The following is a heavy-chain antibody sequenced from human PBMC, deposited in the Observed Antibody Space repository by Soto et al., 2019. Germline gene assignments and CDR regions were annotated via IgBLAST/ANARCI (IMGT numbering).Heavy chain of an antibody. CDR2: IYYSGST. V-gene: IGHV4-31*03. CDR1: GGSISSGGYY. CDR3: ARARSSSSDDWFDP. Sequence: SETLSLTCTVSGGSISSGGYYWSWIRQHPGKGLEWIGYIYYSGSTYYNPSLKSRVTISVDTSKNQFSLKLSSVTAADTAVYYCARARSSSSDDWFDPWGQGTLVTVSS. J-gene: IGHJ5*02. D-gene: IGHD6-6*01.